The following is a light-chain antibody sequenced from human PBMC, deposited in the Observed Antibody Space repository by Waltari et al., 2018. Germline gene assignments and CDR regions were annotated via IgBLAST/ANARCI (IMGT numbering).Light chain of an antibody. J-gene: IGLJ7*01. CDR2: ENT. V-gene: IGLV1-51*02. Sequence: QSVLTQPPSVSAAPGQRVTISCPGGSSNIGNNYVSWYRQFPGTAPQLLIYENTERPSGIPGRFSGSRSGTSATLDITGLQAGDEADYYCGTWDSSLSGAVFGGGTHLTVL. CDR3: GTWDSSLSGAV. CDR1: SSNIGNNY.